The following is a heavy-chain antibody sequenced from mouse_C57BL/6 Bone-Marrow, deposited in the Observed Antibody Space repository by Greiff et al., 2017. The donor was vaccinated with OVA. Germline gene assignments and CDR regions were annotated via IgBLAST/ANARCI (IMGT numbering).Heavy chain of an antibody. CDR1: GFSLSTSGMG. J-gene: IGHJ4*01. CDR2: IYWDDDK. CDR3: ARSPYGSRNAMDY. Sequence: QVTLKESGPGILQSSQTLSLTCSFSGFSLSTSGMGVSWIRQPSGKGLEWLAHIYWDDDKRYNPSLKSRLTISKDTSRNQVFLKSTSVDTADTATYYGARSPYGSRNAMDYWGQGTSVTVSS. V-gene: IGHV8-12*01. D-gene: IGHD1-1*01.